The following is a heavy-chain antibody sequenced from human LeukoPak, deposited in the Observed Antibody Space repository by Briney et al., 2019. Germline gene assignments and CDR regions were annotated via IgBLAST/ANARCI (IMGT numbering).Heavy chain of an antibody. D-gene: IGHD2-21*01. J-gene: IGHJ5*02. CDR1: GFTFSSYA. Sequence: GGSLRLSCAASGFTFSSYAMSWVRQAPGKGLEWVSAISGSGGSTYYADSVKGWFTISRDNSKNTLYLQMNSLRAEDTAVYYCAKYSGELDWFDPWGQGTLVTVSS. CDR2: ISGSGGST. V-gene: IGHV3-23*01. CDR3: AKYSGELDWFDP.